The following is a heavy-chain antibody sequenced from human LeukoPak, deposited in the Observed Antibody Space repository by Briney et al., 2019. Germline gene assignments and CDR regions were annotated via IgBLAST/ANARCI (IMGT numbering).Heavy chain of an antibody. V-gene: IGHV1-3*01. J-gene: IGHJ5*02. D-gene: IGHD2-15*01. CDR2: INAGNGNT. Sequence: ASVKVSCKASGYTFATYAMHWVRQAPGQRLEWMAWINAGNGNTKYSQKFQGRVTITRDTSASTVYMELSSLRSEDTAVYYCARDGDCSGGSCYNNNWSDPWGQGTLVTVSS. CDR1: GYTFATYA. CDR3: ARDGDCSGGSCYNNNWSDP.